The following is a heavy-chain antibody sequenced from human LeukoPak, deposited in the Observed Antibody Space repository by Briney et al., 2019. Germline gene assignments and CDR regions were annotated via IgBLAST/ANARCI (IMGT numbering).Heavy chain of an antibody. D-gene: IGHD6-13*01. CDR3: ARPNKGIAAAGFDP. Sequence: PSETLSLTCTVSGASINSYYWSWIRQPAGKGLEWIGRIYTSGRTNYHPSLKSRLTMSEDTSKNQFSLKLSSVTAADTAVYYCARPNKGIAAAGFDPWGQGTLVTVSS. J-gene: IGHJ5*02. CDR2: IYTSGRT. CDR1: GASINSYY. V-gene: IGHV4-4*07.